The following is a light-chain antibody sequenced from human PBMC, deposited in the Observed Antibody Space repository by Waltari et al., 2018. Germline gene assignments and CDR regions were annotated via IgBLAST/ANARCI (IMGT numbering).Light chain of an antibody. CDR3: QQRSNWPPDLT. V-gene: IGKV3-11*01. CDR2: DAS. J-gene: IGKJ4*01. CDR1: QSVSSY. Sequence: EIVLTQSKATLSLSPGERATLSCRASQSVSSYLAWYQQKPGQAPRLLIYDASNRATGIPARFSGSGSGTDFTLTISSLEPEDFAVYYCQQRSNWPPDLTFGGGTKVEIK.